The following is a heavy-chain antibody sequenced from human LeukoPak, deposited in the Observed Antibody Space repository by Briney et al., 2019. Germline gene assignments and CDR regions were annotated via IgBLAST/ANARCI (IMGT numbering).Heavy chain of an antibody. CDR2: MNPNSGNT. J-gene: IGHJ4*02. V-gene: IGHV1-8*01. Sequence: VASVKVSCKASGYTFTSYDINWVRQATGQGLEWMGWMNPNSGNTGYAQKFQGGVTMTRNTSISTAYMELSSLRSEDTAVYYSARGKGYGGNSGDYWGQGTLVTVSS. CDR1: GYTFTSYD. CDR3: ARGKGYGGNSGDY. D-gene: IGHD4-23*01.